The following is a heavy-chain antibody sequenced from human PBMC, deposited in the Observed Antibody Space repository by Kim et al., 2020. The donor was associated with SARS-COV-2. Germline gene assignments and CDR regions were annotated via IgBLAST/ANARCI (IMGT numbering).Heavy chain of an antibody. CDR3: AKEQQLDNWFDP. CDR1: GFTFSSYG. D-gene: IGHD6-13*01. V-gene: IGHV3-33*06. J-gene: IGHJ5*02. Sequence: GGSLRLSCAASGFTFSSYGMHWVRQAPGKGLEWVAVIWYDGSNKYYADSVKGRFTISRDNSKNTLYLQMNSLRAEDTAVYYCAKEQQLDNWFDPWGQGTLVTVSS. CDR2: IWYDGSNK.